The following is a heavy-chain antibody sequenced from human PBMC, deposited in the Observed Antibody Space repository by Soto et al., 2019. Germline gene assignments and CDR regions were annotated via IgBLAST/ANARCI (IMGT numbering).Heavy chain of an antibody. J-gene: IGHJ4*02. D-gene: IGHD3-22*01. Sequence: GWSLRLSCTSSVFTFVDYAMSWFRQAPGKGLERVGFIRSKAYGGTTEYAASVKGRFTISRDDSKSIAYLQMNSLKTEDTAVYYCTRDRGFLDALDYYDSSGGPFDYWGQGTLVTVSS. CDR2: IRSKAYGGTT. CDR1: VFTFVDYA. V-gene: IGHV3-49*03. CDR3: TRDRGFLDALDYYDSSGGPFDY.